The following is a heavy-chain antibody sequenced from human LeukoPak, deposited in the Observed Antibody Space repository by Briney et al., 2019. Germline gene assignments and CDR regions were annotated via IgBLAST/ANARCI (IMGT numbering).Heavy chain of an antibody. Sequence: GGSLRLSCAASGFTFSSYEMNWVRQAPGKGLEWVSYISSSGSTIYYADSVKGRFTISRDNAKNSLYLQMNSLRAEDTAVYYCARDSSGWYGYYYYYYMDVWGKGTTVTASS. CDR2: ISSSGSTI. CDR1: GFTFSSYE. J-gene: IGHJ6*03. CDR3: ARDSSGWYGYYYYYYMDV. D-gene: IGHD6-19*01. V-gene: IGHV3-48*03.